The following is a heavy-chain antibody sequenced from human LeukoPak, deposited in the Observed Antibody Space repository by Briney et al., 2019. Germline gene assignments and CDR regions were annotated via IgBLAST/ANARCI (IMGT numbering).Heavy chain of an antibody. V-gene: IGHV3-21*01. J-gene: IGHJ4*02. CDR2: ISSSSSYI. Sequence: GGSLRLSCAASGFTFSSYSMNWVRQAPGKGLEWVSSISSSSSYIYYADSVKGRFTISRDNAKNSLYLQMNSLRAEDTAVYYCARDQSLNYDSSGYWSYWGQGTLVTVSS. CDR3: ARDQSLNYDSSGYWSY. CDR1: GFTFSSYS. D-gene: IGHD3-22*01.